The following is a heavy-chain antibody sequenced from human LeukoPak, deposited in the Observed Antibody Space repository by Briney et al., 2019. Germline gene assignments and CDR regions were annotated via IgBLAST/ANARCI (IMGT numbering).Heavy chain of an antibody. CDR1: GGSIGSYY. J-gene: IGHJ5*02. Sequence: SETLSLTCTVSGGSIGSYYWSWIRQPPGKGLEWIGYIHDTGSTKYNPSLKSRVTISVDTSRNHLSLKLTSVTAADTAVYYCARGRSEGDWFDPWGQGTLVTVSS. CDR3: ARGRSEGDWFDP. CDR2: IHDTGST. D-gene: IGHD3-10*01. V-gene: IGHV4-59*01.